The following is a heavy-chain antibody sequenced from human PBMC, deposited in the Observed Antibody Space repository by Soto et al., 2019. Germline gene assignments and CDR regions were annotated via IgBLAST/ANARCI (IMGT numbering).Heavy chain of an antibody. V-gene: IGHV4-59*01. D-gene: IGHD2-21*01. CDR2: IYYSGST. CDR3: ARDYSRGGYDP. Sequence: SETLSLTCAVYGGSFSWYYWSWIRQPPGKGLEWIGYIYYSGSTNYNPSLKSRVTISVDTSKNQFSLKLSPVTAADTAVYYCARDYSRGGYDPWGQRTLVTVSS. CDR1: GGSFSWYY. J-gene: IGHJ5*02.